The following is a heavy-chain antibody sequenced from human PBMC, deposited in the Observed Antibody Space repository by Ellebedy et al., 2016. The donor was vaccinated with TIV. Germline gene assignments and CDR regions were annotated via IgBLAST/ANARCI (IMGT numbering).Heavy chain of an antibody. J-gene: IGHJ4*02. CDR3: ASLGYDSSDIFDY. V-gene: IGHV3-30*03. D-gene: IGHD3-22*01. Sequence: PGGSLRPSCPASGFTFSSYGMHWVRQAPGKGLEWVAVISYDGSNKYYADSVKGRFTISRDNSKNTLYLQMNSLRAEDTAVYYCASLGYDSSDIFDYWGQGTLVTVSS. CDR2: ISYDGSNK. CDR1: GFTFSSYG.